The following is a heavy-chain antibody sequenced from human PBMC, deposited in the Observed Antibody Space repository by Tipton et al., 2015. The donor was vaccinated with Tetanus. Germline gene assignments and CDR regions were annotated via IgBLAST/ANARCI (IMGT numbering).Heavy chain of an antibody. V-gene: IGHV5-51*01. CDR1: GYIFNNYW. J-gene: IGHJ4*02. Sequence: MQLVQSGGEVKKPGESLKISCKGSGYIFNNYWIGWARQKPGKDLEWMGIIYPGDSDTRYSPSFQGQVTISVDKSINTAYLQWSSLKASDTSMFYCARAHCTDGVCNFDFWGQGALVTVAS. CDR3: ARAHCTDGVCNFDF. CDR2: IYPGDSDT. D-gene: IGHD2-8*01.